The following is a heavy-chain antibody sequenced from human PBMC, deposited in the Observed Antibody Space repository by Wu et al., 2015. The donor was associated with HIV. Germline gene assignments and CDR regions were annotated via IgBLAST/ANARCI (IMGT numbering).Heavy chain of an antibody. CDR3: ARPVYHYYDSGRDEENDY. D-gene: IGHD3-10*01. CDR1: GYAFTSYY. CDR2: INPGIGST. J-gene: IGHJ4*02. V-gene: IGHV1-2*06. Sequence: QVQLVQSGAEMKKPGASVNISCEASGYAFTSYYIHWVRQAPGQGLEWLGLINPGIGSTYYAEKFQGRVTMTRDTSISTAYMELSRLRSDDTAVYYCARPVYHYYDSGRDEENDYWGQGTLVTVSS.